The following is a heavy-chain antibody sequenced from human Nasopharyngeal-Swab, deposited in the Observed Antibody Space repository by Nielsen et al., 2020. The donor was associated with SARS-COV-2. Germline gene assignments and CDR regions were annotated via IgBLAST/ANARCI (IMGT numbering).Heavy chain of an antibody. CDR1: GVSITIQY. V-gene: IGHV4-59*11. J-gene: IGHJ5*02. Sequence: SETLSLTCTVSGVSITIQYWSWIRHPPGKGLEWIGYISHNSGTSYNPSLKSRVTMFMDTSKNQFSLRLRSVTAADTAVYYCAKEGATGWFDPWGQGTLVTVSS. CDR2: ISHNSGT. CDR3: AKEGATGWFDP.